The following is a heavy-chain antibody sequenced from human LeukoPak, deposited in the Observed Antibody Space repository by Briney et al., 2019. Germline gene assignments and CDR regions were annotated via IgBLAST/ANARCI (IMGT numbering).Heavy chain of an antibody. CDR1: GFTFSSYA. CDR3: AKDRGYSRTSCTG. J-gene: IGHJ4*02. Sequence: PGGSLRLSRAASGFTFSSYAMSWVRQAPGKGLEWVSAISGSGGSTYYADSVKGRFTISRDNSKNTLYLQMNSLRAEDTAVYYCAKDRGYSRTSCTGWGQGTLVTVSS. CDR2: ISGSGGST. D-gene: IGHD2-2*01. V-gene: IGHV3-23*01.